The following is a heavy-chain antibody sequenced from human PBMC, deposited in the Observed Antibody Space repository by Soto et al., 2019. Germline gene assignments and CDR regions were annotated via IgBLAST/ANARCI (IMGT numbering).Heavy chain of an antibody. CDR2: VNHSGST. CDR1: GGSFSGYY. Sequence: SETLSLTCAVYGGSFSGYYWRWIRQPPRKGLEWIGEVNHSGSTNYNPSLKSRVTISVDTSKNQFSLKMSSVTAADTAVYYCARGWSGLVIIRFDPWGQGTLVTVSS. CDR3: ARGWSGLVIIRFDP. V-gene: IGHV4-34*01. J-gene: IGHJ5*02. D-gene: IGHD3-9*01.